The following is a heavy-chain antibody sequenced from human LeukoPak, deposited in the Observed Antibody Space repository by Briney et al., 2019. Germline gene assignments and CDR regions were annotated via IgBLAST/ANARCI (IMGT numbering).Heavy chain of an antibody. J-gene: IGHJ4*02. D-gene: IGHD1-7*01. CDR2: ISSSGSYI. V-gene: IGHV3-21*01. CDR3: AREDDWNYEDY. CDR1: GFTFSTSG. Sequence: GGSLRLSCAASGFTFSTSGMNWVRQAPGKGLEWVSSISSSGSYIYYADSMKGRFTISRDNAKNSLYLQMNSLRAEDTAIYFCAREDDWNYEDYWGQGTLVTVSS.